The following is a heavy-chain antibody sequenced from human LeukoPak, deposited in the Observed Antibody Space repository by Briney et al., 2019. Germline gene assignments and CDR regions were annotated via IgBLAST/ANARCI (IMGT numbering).Heavy chain of an antibody. CDR2: INSDGTTT. D-gene: IGHD2-15*01. J-gene: IGHJ5*02. CDR1: GFTFSSYW. V-gene: IGHV3-74*01. Sequence: GGSLRLSCAASGFTFSSYWMYWVRQAPGKGLVWVSRINSDGTTTNYADSVKGRFTISRDNAKNTLYLQMNSLRAEDTAVYCSARGNRDCSDGICHNWFDPWGQGTLVTVSS. CDR3: ARGNRDCSDGICHNWFDP.